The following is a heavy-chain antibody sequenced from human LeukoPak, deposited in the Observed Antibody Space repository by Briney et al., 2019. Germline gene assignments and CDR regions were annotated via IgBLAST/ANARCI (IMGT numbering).Heavy chain of an antibody. V-gene: IGHV4-34*01. CDR1: GGSFSGYY. D-gene: IGHD4-23*01. J-gene: IGHJ4*02. Sequence: SETLSLTCAVYGGSFSGYYWSWIRQPPGKGLEWIGEINHSGSTNYNPSLKSRVTISVDTSKNQFSLKLGSVTAADTAVYYCARRLWVVNPFDYWGQGTLVTVSS. CDR2: INHSGST. CDR3: ARRLWVVNPFDY.